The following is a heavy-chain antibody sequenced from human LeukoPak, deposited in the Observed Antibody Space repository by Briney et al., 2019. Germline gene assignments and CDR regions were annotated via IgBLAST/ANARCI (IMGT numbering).Heavy chain of an antibody. Sequence: ASVKVSCKASGGTFSSYAISWVRQAPGQGLEWMGGIIPILGTANYAQKFQGRVTITADESTSTAYMELSSLRSEDTAVYYCARVGYCSGGSCPRRNYYYYYMDVWGKGTTVTISS. D-gene: IGHD2-15*01. J-gene: IGHJ6*03. CDR1: GGTFSSYA. V-gene: IGHV1-69*13. CDR3: ARVGYCSGGSCPRRNYYYYYMDV. CDR2: IIPILGTA.